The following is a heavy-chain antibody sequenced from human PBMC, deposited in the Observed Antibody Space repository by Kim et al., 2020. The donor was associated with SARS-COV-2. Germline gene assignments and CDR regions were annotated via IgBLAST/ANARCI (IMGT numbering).Heavy chain of an antibody. CDR3: ARGNPQWLADYFDY. CDR2: ISYDGSNK. D-gene: IGHD6-19*01. CDR1: GFTFSSYA. J-gene: IGHJ4*02. Sequence: GGSLRLSCAASGFTFSSYAMHWVRQAPGKGLEWVAVISYDGSNKYYADSVKGRFTISRDNSKNTLYLQMNSLKAEDTAVYYCARGNPQWLADYFDYWGQG. V-gene: IGHV3-30*04.